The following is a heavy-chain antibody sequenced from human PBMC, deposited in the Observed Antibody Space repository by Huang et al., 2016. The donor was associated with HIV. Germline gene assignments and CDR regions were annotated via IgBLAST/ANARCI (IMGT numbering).Heavy chain of an antibody. J-gene: IGHJ6*02. CDR1: GGSFTGNY. V-gene: IGHV4-34*02. D-gene: IGHD3-3*01. Sequence: QMQLQQRGAGLLKPSETLSLTCGVSGGSFTGNYLNWIRQAPGKGLEWIGEVNDSGTTNYNPSLTGRVTISLDKSNRELSLNLRSVTAADTAVYYCARQWTILEWLLGLDVWGQGTTVIVSS. CDR3: ARQWTILEWLLGLDV. CDR2: VNDSGTT.